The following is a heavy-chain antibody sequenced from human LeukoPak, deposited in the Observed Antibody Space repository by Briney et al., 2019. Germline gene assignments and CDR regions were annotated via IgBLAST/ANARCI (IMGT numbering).Heavy chain of an antibody. CDR3: ASADIVVVPGDASDI. D-gene: IGHD2-2*01. V-gene: IGHV3-21*01. CDR1: GFTFSSYS. J-gene: IGHJ3*02. CDR2: ISSSSSYI. Sequence: PGGSLRLSCAASGFTFSSYSMNWVRQAPGKGLEWVSSISSSSSYIYYADSVKGRFTISRDNAKNSLYLQMNSLRAEDTAVYYCASADIVVVPGDASDIWGQGTMVTVSS.